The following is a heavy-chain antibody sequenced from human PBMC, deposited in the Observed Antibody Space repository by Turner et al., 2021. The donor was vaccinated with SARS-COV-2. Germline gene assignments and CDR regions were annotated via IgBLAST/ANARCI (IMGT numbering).Heavy chain of an antibody. CDR2: ISSSSSYI. CDR1: GFPFSSYT. CDR3: ARGTYYYDSSVYSGTNWFDP. D-gene: IGHD3-22*01. Sequence: EVQLVESGGGLVKPGGSLRLSCAASGFPFSSYTMYRVRQAPGKGLEWVSSISSSSSYIYYAESVKGRFTISRDNAKNSLYLQMNSLRAEDTAVYYCARGTYYYDSSVYSGTNWFDPWGQGTLVTVSS. J-gene: IGHJ5*02. V-gene: IGHV3-21*01.